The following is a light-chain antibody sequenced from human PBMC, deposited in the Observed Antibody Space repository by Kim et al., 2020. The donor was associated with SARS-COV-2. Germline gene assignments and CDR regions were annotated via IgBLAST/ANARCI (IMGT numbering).Light chain of an antibody. CDR3: QQSYSTPPWT. CDR2: DAS. Sequence: SVGDRVTITCRASESIGSYLNWYQQTPGKAPKLLIYDASSLQSGVPSRFGGSGSGTDFTLTITSLQPEDFATYYCQQSYSTPPWTFGQGTRVEIK. V-gene: IGKV1-39*01. J-gene: IGKJ1*01. CDR1: ESIGSY.